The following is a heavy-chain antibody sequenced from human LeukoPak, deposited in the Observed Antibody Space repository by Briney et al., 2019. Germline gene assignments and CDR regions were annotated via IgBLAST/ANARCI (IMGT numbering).Heavy chain of an antibody. D-gene: IGHD5-18*01. CDR1: GYTFTGYY. Sequence: ASVKVSCKASGYTFTGYYLHWVRQAPGQGLEWMGCVNPNSGDTNYAQKFQGSVTMTRDTSISTVYMELSRLRSDDTAVYYCARGITVHTAMIFYYYYYMDVWGKGTTVTVSS. CDR2: VNPNSGDT. CDR3: ARGITVHTAMIFYYYYYMDV. J-gene: IGHJ6*03. V-gene: IGHV1-2*02.